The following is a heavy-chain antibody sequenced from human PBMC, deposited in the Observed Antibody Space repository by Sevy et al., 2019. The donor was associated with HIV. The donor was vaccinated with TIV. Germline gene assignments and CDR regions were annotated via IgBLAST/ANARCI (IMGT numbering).Heavy chain of an antibody. CDR2: IIPILGTV. CDR3: ARGGGNGWYYFDY. CDR1: GGTFSSYG. D-gene: IGHD6-19*01. Sequence: ASVKVSCKASGGTFSSYGISWVRQAPGQGLEWMGGIIPILGTVNYAQKFQGRVTITVDESTKKAYMELSSLRSEDTAVYYCARGGGNGWYYFDYWGQETLVTVS. V-gene: IGHV1-69*13. J-gene: IGHJ4*02.